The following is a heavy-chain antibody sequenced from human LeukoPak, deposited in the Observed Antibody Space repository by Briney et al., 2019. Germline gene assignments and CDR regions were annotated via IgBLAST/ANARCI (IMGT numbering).Heavy chain of an antibody. CDR3: AHTYYDFWSGLHNWFDP. CDR2: IYWNDDK. V-gene: IGHV2-5*01. Sequence: ESGPTLVKPTQTLTLTCTFSGLSLSTSGVGVGWIRQPPGKTLEWLALIYWNDDKRYSPSLKSRLTITKDTSKNQVVLTMTNMDPVDTATYYCAHTYYDFWSGLHNWFDPWGQGTLVTVSS. CDR1: GLSLSTSGVG. J-gene: IGHJ5*02. D-gene: IGHD3-3*01.